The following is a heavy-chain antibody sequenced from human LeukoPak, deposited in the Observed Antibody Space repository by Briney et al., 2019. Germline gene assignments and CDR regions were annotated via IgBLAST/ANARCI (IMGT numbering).Heavy chain of an antibody. J-gene: IGHJ4*02. CDR2: INPNSGGT. V-gene: IGHV1-2*02. Sequence: GASVKVSCKASGYTFTGYYMHWVRQAPGQGLEWMGWINPNSGGTNYAQKFQGRVTMPRDTSISTAYMELSRLRSDDTAVYYCATAYCSGGSCYFEGFDYWGQGTLVTVSS. CDR3: ATAYCSGGSCYFEGFDY. CDR1: GYTFTGYY. D-gene: IGHD2-15*01.